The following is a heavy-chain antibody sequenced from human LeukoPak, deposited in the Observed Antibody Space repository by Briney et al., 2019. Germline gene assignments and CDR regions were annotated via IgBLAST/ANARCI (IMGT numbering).Heavy chain of an antibody. V-gene: IGHV1-3*01. D-gene: IGHD3-10*01. CDR1: GYTFTSYA. Sequence: ASVKVSCKASGYTFTSYAMHWVRQAPGQRLEWMGWTNAGNGNTKYSQKFQGRVTITRDTSASTAYMELSSLRSEDTAVYYCARAVGHLRGRGVTMTLDYWGQGTLVTVSS. J-gene: IGHJ4*02. CDR3: ARAVGHLRGRGVTMTLDY. CDR2: TNAGNGNT.